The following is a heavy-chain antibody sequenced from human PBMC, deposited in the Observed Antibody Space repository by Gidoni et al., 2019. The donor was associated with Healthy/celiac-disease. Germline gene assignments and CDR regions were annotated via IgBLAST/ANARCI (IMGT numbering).Heavy chain of an antibody. CDR2: IYPGDSDT. J-gene: IGHJ4*02. CDR1: GYSFTSYW. CDR3: ARLGGDIVVVVAGTTFDY. Sequence: EVQLVQSGAEVKKPGESLKISCKGSGYSFTSYWIGWVRQMPGKGLEWMGIIYPGDSDTRYSPSFQGQVTISADKSISTAYLQWSSLKASDTAMYYCARLGGDIVVVVAGTTFDYWGQGTLVTVSS. V-gene: IGHV5-51*03. D-gene: IGHD2-15*01.